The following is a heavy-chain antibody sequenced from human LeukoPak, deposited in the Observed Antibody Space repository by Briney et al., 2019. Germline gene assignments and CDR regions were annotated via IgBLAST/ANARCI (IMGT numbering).Heavy chain of an antibody. Sequence: GESLKISCQGFGYTFTTSWLGWVRQLPGKGLEWMAIIYPGDSDTRYSPSFQGQVTISADKSISTAYLQWNGLKASDTAMYFCARQYSGSYYFDYWGQGTLVTVSS. CDR2: IYPGDSDT. CDR3: ARQYSGSYYFDY. J-gene: IGHJ4*02. D-gene: IGHD1-26*01. CDR1: GYTFTTSW. V-gene: IGHV5-51*01.